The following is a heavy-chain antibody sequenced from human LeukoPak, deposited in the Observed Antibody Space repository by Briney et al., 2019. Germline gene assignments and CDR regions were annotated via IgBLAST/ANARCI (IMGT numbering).Heavy chain of an antibody. J-gene: IGHJ4*02. Sequence: GGSLRLSCAASGFTFSSYAMSWVRQAPGKGLEWVSAISGSGYSTYYADSVKGRFTISRDDAKNSLYLQMNSLRDEDTAVYFCAREARGSGRDFDYWGQGILVTVSS. V-gene: IGHV3-23*01. D-gene: IGHD1-26*01. CDR1: GFTFSSYA. CDR2: ISGSGYST. CDR3: AREARGSGRDFDY.